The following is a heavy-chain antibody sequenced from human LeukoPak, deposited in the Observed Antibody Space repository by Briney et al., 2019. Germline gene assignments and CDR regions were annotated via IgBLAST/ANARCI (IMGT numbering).Heavy chain of an antibody. V-gene: IGHV3-9*01. Sequence: GRSLRLSCAASGFTFDDYAMHWVRQAPGKGLKWVASISWNSGDIGYADSVKGRFTISRDSAKNSLYLQMNSLRAEDTALYYCARGPPYYESRGYFSGAFDIWGQGTMVTVSS. J-gene: IGHJ3*02. CDR1: GFTFDDYA. D-gene: IGHD3-22*01. CDR3: ARGPPYYESRGYFSGAFDI. CDR2: ISWNSGDI.